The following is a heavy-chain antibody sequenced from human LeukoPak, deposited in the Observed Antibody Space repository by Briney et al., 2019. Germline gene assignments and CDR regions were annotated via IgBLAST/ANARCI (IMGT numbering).Heavy chain of an antibody. Sequence: GGSLRLSCSASGFTFSSYVMHWVRQAPGKGLEYVSAISSNGGSTYYADSVTGRFTISRDNSKNTLYLQMSSLRAEDTAVYYCVSSIVGATHAFDIWGQGTMVTVSS. V-gene: IGHV3-64D*09. J-gene: IGHJ3*02. D-gene: IGHD1-26*01. CDR3: VSSIVGATHAFDI. CDR2: ISSNGGST. CDR1: GFTFSSYV.